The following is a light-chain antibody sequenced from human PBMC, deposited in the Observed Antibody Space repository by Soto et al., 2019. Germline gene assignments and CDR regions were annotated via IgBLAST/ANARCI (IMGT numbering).Light chain of an antibody. Sequence: QSVLTQPASVSGSPGQSITISCTGTSSDVGSYNLVSWYQQHPGKAPKLMIYEGSKRPSGVSNRFSGSKSGNTASLTISGLQAEDEAEDYCCSYAYSSTFCVFGGGTKLTVL. J-gene: IGLJ3*02. V-gene: IGLV2-23*03. CDR2: EGS. CDR3: CSYAYSSTFCV. CDR1: SSDVGSYNL.